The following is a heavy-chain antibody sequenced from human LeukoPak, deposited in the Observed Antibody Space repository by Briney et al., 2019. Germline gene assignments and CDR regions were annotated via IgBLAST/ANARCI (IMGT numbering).Heavy chain of an antibody. J-gene: IGHJ4*02. Sequence: GESLKISCKGSGFSFTTHWIGWVRQMPGKGLGWMGSIYPGDSDTRYSPSFQGQVTISADKSISTAYLQWSSLRASDTATYYCARRLYSGDSMTAFDYWGQGTLVTVSS. CDR3: ARRLYSGDSMTAFDY. CDR1: GFSFTTHW. CDR2: IYPGDSDT. V-gene: IGHV5-51*01. D-gene: IGHD1-26*01.